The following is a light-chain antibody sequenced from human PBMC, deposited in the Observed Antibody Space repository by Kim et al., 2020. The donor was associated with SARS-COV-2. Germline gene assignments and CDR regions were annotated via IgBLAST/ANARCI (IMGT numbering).Light chain of an antibody. CDR2: QDS. V-gene: IGLV3-1*01. Sequence: SVDPGQTASITCSGDKLGDKYACWYQQKPGQSPVLVIYQDSKRPSGIPERFSGSNSGNTATLTISGTQAMDEADYYCQAWDSSTAVFGGGTQLTVL. CDR3: QAWDSSTAV. CDR1: KLGDKY. J-gene: IGLJ2*01.